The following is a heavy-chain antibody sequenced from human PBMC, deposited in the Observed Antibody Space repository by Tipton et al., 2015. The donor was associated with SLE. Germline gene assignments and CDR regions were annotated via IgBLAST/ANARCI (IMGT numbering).Heavy chain of an antibody. Sequence: TLSLTCIVSGGSTSSDGYYWSWIRQPPGKGLEWIGYIYYSGSTNYNPSLKSRVTISVDTSKNQFSLKLSSVTAADTAVYYCARVPAVYYYYMDVWGKGTTVTVSS. J-gene: IGHJ6*03. V-gene: IGHV4-61*08. CDR3: ARVPAVYYYYMDV. CDR2: IYYSGST. CDR1: GGSTSSDGYY. D-gene: IGHD2-2*01.